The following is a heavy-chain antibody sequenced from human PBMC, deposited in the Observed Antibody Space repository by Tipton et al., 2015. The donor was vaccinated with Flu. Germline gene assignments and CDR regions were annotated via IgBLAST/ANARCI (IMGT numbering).Heavy chain of an antibody. CDR3: ARRTFSNYVSEPKNWFDL. D-gene: IGHD4-11*01. CDR1: GSSIGGSYC. V-gene: IGHV4-38-2*01. CDR2: ICHSGNT. Sequence: TLSLTCSVSGSSIGGSYCWGWVRQPPRKGLQWIGNICHSGNTYYNPSLKSRVSISVDRSRNQFSLRLTSVTAADTAVYFCARRTFSNYVSEPKNWFDLWGQGTLVTVSS. J-gene: IGHJ5*02.